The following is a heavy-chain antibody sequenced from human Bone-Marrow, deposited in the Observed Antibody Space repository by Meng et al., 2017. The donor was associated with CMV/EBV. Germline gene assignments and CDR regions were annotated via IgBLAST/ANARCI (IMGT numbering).Heavy chain of an antibody. D-gene: IGHD2-2*02. J-gene: IGHJ6*02. Sequence: ASVKVSCKASGYTFTSYCISWVRQAPGQGLEWMGWISAYNGNTNYAQKLQGRVTMTTDTSTSTAYMELSSLRSDDTAVYYCARADHCSSNSCYIGGYYYYGRDVWGQGSTVTVAS. CDR3: ARADHCSSNSCYIGGYYYYGRDV. V-gene: IGHV1-18*01. CDR1: GYTFTSYC. CDR2: ISAYNGNT.